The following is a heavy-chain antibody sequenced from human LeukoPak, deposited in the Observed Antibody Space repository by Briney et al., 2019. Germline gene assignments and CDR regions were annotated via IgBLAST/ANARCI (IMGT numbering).Heavy chain of an antibody. CDR2: ISSNGGST. J-gene: IGHJ4*02. V-gene: IGHV3-64*01. CDR1: GFTFSSYA. D-gene: IGHD5-24*01. Sequence: LAGGSLRLSCAASGFTFSSYAMRWVRQAPGKGLEYVSGISSNGGSTYYANSVKGRFTISRDNSKNTLYLQMGSLRAEDMAVYYCARVGDGYNWVFDYWGQGTLVTVSS. CDR3: ARVGDGYNWVFDY.